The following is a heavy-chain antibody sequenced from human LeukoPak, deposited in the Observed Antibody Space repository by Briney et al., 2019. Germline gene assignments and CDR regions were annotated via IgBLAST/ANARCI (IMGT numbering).Heavy chain of an antibody. V-gene: IGHV3-23*01. J-gene: IGHJ2*01. Sequence: GGSLRLSCAASGFSFSSSAMSWVRQAPGKGLEWVSSISGSGGITYYADSVKGRFTISRDNSKNTVHLQMNSLRAEDTAVYYCARDRSSGWYYGWYFSLWGRGTLVTVSS. CDR1: GFSFSSSA. CDR2: ISGSGGIT. CDR3: ARDRSSGWYYGWYFSL. D-gene: IGHD6-19*01.